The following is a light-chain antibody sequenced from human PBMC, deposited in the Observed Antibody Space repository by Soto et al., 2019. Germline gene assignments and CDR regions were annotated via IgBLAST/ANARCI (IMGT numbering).Light chain of an antibody. CDR2: AAS. CDR1: LSVGGW. J-gene: IGKJ2*01. CDR3: QQTNSPYI. V-gene: IGKV1-12*01. Sequence: IQMTQSPSSVSASLGDSVSINCRASLSVGGWLAWYRQKPGKAPEFLIFAASTLHSGVPSRFSGSGSGTDFTLTISSLQPEDVATYYCQQTNSPYIFGQATKVEI.